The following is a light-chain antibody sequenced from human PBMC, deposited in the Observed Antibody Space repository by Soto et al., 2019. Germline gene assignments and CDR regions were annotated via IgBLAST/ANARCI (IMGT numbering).Light chain of an antibody. J-gene: IGLJ1*01. V-gene: IGLV1-44*01. CDR1: SSNIGSNT. CDR3: AAWDDSLNGLV. Sequence: QPVLTQPPSASGTPGQRVTISCSGSSSNIGSNTVNWYQQLPGTAPKLLIYNNNQRPSGLPDRFSGSKSGTSASLAISGLQSEDEADYYCAAWDDSLNGLVFGTGTKVTVL. CDR2: NNN.